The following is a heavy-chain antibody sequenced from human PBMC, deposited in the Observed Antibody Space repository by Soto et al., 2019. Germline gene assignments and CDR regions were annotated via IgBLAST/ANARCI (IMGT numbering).Heavy chain of an antibody. Sequence: QVQLVQSGAEVKKPGSSVRVSCKASGGTFSSHGFNWVRQAPGQGLEWMGGIIPTFDKTIYAQKFQGRLTITADDSTTTAYMELSSLRYEDTAVYYCATEFSYDDSGYYSRYWYCDFWGSGTLFTVS. CDR3: ATEFSYDDSGYYSRYWYCDF. D-gene: IGHD3-3*01. J-gene: IGHJ2*01. CDR1: GGTFSSHG. V-gene: IGHV1-69*01. CDR2: IIPTFDKT.